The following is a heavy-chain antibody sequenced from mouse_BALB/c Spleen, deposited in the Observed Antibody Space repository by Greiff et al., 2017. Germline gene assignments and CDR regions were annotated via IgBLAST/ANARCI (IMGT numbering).Heavy chain of an antibody. CDR3: ATMMTTDTYAMDY. CDR2: INPSTGYT. D-gene: IGHD2-4*01. J-gene: IGHJ4*01. CDR1: GYTFTSYW. Sequence: VQLQQSGAELAKPGASVKMSCKASGYTFTSYWMHWVKQRPGQGLEWIGYINPSTGYTEYNQKFKDKATLTADKSSSTAYMQLSSLTSEDSAVYYCATMMTTDTYAMDYWGQGTSVTVSS. V-gene: IGHV1-7*01.